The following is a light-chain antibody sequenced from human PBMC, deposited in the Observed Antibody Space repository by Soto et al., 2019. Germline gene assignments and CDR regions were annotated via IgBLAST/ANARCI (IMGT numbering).Light chain of an antibody. CDR1: KLGNKY. Sequence: SYELTQPPSVTVSSGQTAIITCSGDKLGNKYTCWYQQKPGQSPVLVIYQDNKRPSGIPERFSGSNSGNTATLTISGTQAMDEADYYCQAWDSRSYVVFGGGTKVTVL. J-gene: IGLJ3*02. CDR2: QDN. CDR3: QAWDSRSYVV. V-gene: IGLV3-1*01.